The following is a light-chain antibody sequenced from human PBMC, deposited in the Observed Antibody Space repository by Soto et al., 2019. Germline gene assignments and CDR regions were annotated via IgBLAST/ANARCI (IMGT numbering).Light chain of an antibody. J-gene: IGLJ2*01. CDR2: LNSDGSH. Sequence: QPVLTQSPSASASLGASVKRPCTLSSGHSSYAIAWHQQQPEKGPRYLMKLNSDGSHSKGDGIPDRFSGSSSGAERYLTISSLQSYDEAYDYCQTWGTDIVVFGGGTKLTVL. V-gene: IGLV4-69*01. CDR3: QTWGTDIVV. CDR1: SGHSSYA.